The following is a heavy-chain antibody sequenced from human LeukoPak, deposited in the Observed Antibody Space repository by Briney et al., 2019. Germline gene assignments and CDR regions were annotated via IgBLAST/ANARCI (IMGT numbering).Heavy chain of an antibody. V-gene: IGHV3-7*01. CDR3: ASGGGSSSWYEYYYYMDV. CDR1: GFTFSSYW. D-gene: IGHD6-13*01. Sequence: GGSLRLSCAASGFTFSSYWMSWVRQAPGKGLEWVANIKQDGSEKYYVDSVKGRFTISRDNAKNSLYLQMNSLRAEDTAVYYCASGGGSSSWYEYYYYMDVWGKGTTVTVSS. J-gene: IGHJ6*03. CDR2: IKQDGSEK.